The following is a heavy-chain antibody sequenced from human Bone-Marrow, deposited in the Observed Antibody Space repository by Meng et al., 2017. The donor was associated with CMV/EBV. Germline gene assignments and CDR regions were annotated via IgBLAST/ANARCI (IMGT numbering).Heavy chain of an antibody. Sequence: GESLKISCAASGFTFSSYWMHWVRQAPGKGLVWVSVIYSGGSTYYADSVKGRFTISRDNSKNTLYLQMNSLRAEDTAVYYCARITSFFGVANGWFDPWGQGIRVTVSS. CDR1: GFTFSSYW. CDR2: IYSGGST. J-gene: IGHJ5*02. CDR3: ARITSFFGVANGWFDP. D-gene: IGHD3-3*02. V-gene: IGHV3-53*01.